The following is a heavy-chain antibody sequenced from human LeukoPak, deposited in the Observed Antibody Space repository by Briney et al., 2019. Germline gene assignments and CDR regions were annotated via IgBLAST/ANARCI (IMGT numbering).Heavy chain of an antibody. J-gene: IGHJ4*02. Sequence: GASVKVSCKASGYSFTNYYIHWVRQAPGQGLEWMGGIIPIFGTANYAQKFQGRVTITADKSTSTAYMELSSLRSEDTAVYYCARAHRQLERLGRYYFDYWGQGTLVTVSS. CDR3: ARAHRQLERLGRYYFDY. CDR2: IIPIFGTA. V-gene: IGHV1-69*06. D-gene: IGHD1-1*01. CDR1: GYSFTNYY.